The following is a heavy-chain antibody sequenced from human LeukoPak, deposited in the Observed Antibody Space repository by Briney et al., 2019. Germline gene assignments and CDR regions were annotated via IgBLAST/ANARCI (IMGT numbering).Heavy chain of an antibody. Sequence: SETLSLTCAVYGGSFSGYFWSWIRQPPGKGLEWIGEINHSGSTNYNPSLKSRVTISVDTSKNQFSLKLSSVTAADTAVCYCARAVAGYDFWSGLHGNWFDPWGQGTLVTVSS. V-gene: IGHV4-34*01. CDR1: GGSFSGYF. CDR3: ARAVAGYDFWSGLHGNWFDP. CDR2: INHSGST. J-gene: IGHJ5*02. D-gene: IGHD3-3*01.